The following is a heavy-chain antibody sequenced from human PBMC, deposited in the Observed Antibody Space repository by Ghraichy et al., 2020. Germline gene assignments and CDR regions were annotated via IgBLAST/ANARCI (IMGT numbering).Heavy chain of an antibody. V-gene: IGHV3-74*01. Sequence: GGSLRLSCAASVFTFSSYWMHWVRQAPGKGLVWVSHINTDGSSTNYADSVKGRFTISRDNAKNTLYLQMNSLRAEDTAVYYCVRSGGYLDYWGQGTLVTVSS. J-gene: IGHJ4*02. CDR1: VFTFSSYW. CDR2: INTDGSST. CDR3: VRSGGYLDY. D-gene: IGHD3-22*01.